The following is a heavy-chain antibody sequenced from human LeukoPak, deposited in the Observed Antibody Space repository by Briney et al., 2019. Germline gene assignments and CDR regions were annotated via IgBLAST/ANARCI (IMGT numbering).Heavy chain of an antibody. CDR1: GGSISSYY. J-gene: IGHJ5*02. CDR2: IYTSGST. CDR3: ATTHSSGWYNGWFDP. D-gene: IGHD6-19*01. Sequence: SSETLSLTCTVSGGSISSYYWSWIRQPPGKGLEWIGRIYTSGSTNYNPSLKSRVTISVDTSKNQFSLKLSSVTAADTAVYYCATTHSSGWYNGWFDPWGQGTLVTVSS. V-gene: IGHV4-4*08.